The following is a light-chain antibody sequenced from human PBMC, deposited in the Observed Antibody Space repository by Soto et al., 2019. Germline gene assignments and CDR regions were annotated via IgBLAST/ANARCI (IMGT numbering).Light chain of an antibody. CDR3: QQYYSYPRLT. CDR1: QGISSY. Sequence: AIRMTQSPSSLSASTGDRVTITCRASQGISSYLAWYQQKPGKAPKLLIYAASTLQSGVPSRFSGSGSGTDFTLTISCLQSEDFATYYCQQYYSYPRLTFGGGIKVEIK. CDR2: AAS. V-gene: IGKV1-8*01. J-gene: IGKJ4*01.